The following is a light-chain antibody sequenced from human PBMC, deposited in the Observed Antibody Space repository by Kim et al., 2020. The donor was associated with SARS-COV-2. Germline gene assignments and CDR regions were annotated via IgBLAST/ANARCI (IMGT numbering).Light chain of an antibody. CDR2: RNN. Sequence: GQRVTISCSGRSSNVGSNVVNWYQQVPGTAPELLIYRNNQRPSGVPDRFSGSKSGTSASLAISGLQSEDEADYYCAAWDDSLNAWVFGGGTQLTVL. V-gene: IGLV1-44*01. CDR3: AAWDDSLNAWV. CDR1: SSNVGSNV. J-gene: IGLJ3*02.